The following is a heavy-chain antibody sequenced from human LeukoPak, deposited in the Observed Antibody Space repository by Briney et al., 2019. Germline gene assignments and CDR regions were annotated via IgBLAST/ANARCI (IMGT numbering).Heavy chain of an antibody. V-gene: IGHV4-34*01. CDR2: INHSGST. CDR3: ARAGGAAAGRFYYYYYMGV. CDR1: GGSFSGYY. J-gene: IGHJ6*03. Sequence: SETLSLTCAVYGGSFSGYYWSWIRQPPGKGLEWIGEINHSGSTNYNPSLKSRVTISVDTSKNQFSLKLSSVTAADTAVYYCARAGGAAAGRFYYYYYMGVWGKGTTVTVSS. D-gene: IGHD6-13*01.